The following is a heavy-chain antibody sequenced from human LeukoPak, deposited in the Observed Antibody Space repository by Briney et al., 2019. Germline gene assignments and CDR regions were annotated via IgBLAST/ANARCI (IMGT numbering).Heavy chain of an antibody. Sequence: ASVKVSCKASGYTFTGYYMHWVRQAPGQGLEWMGWMNPNSGNTGYAQKFQGRVTMTRNTSISTAYMELSSLRSEDTAVYYCARGLQTVGATFDYWGQGTLVTVSS. D-gene: IGHD1-26*01. CDR2: MNPNSGNT. CDR1: GYTFTGYY. CDR3: ARGLQTVGATFDY. J-gene: IGHJ4*02. V-gene: IGHV1-8*02.